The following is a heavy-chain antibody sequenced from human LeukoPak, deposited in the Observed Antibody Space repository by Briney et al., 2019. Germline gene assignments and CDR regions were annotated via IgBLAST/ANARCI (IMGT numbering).Heavy chain of an antibody. Sequence: PSETLSLTCTVSGGSISSYYWRWIRQPPGKGLEWVGYIYYSASTNYNPSLTRRVTISVDTSKTQFSLKLRPVTAADTAVYYCARLTTVTALDYWGQGTLVTVSS. CDR2: IYYSAST. J-gene: IGHJ4*02. CDR1: GGSISSYY. V-gene: IGHV4-59*08. CDR3: ARLTTVTALDY. D-gene: IGHD4-11*01.